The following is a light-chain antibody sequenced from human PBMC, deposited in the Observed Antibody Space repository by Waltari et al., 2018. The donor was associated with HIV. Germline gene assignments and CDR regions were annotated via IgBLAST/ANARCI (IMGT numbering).Light chain of an antibody. CDR2: RNN. V-gene: IGLV1-47*01. CDR1: WSSIGSND. CDR3: AACCDSLRVWV. J-gene: IGLJ3*02. Sequence: QSVLTQPPSASGTPGQSVTMSCYASWSSIGSNDVFWYQELPGTAPKLLIYRNNQRPSGVPDRFSGSKSGTSASLAISGHRAAQPADVYWAACCDSLRVWVCGGGTNLAVL.